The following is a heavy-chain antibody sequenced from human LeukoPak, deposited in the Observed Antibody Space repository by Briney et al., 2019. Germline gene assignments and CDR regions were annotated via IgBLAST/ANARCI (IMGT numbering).Heavy chain of an antibody. V-gene: IGHV4-59*01. CDR2: IYYSGST. CDR1: GGSISSYY. Sequence: SETLSLTCTVSGGSISSYYWSWIRQPPGKGLEWIGYIYYSGSTNYNPSLKSRVTISVDTSKNQFSLKLSSVTAEDTAVYYCARDDDIVAIWGQGTLVTVSS. D-gene: IGHD5-12*01. CDR3: ARDDDIVAI. J-gene: IGHJ4*02.